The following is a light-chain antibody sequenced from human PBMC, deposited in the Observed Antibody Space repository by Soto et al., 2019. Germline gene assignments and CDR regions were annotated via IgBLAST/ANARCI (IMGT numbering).Light chain of an antibody. CDR1: SSDVGGYNY. CDR2: EVN. Sequence: QSVLTQPASVSGSPGQSITISCTGTSSDVGGYNYVSWYQQHPGKAPKLMIYEVNNRPSGVSNRFSGSKSDNTASLTISGLQAEDEADYYCSSYTSSTTHVFGGGTKVTVL. J-gene: IGLJ2*01. V-gene: IGLV2-14*01. CDR3: SSYTSSTTHV.